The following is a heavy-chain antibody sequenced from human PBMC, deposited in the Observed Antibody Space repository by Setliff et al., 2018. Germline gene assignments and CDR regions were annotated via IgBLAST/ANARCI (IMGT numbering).Heavy chain of an antibody. CDR1: GYTFTSHY. CDR2: INPSSGRT. D-gene: IGHD3-22*01. Sequence: GASVKVSCKASGYTFTSHYMHWVRQAPGLGLEWMGTINPSSGRTSYAQKFQGRVTMTRDTSTGTVYMDMSSLRSEDTAVYYCARDVFPYHYEGVFDVWGQGTMVTVSS. CDR3: ARDVFPYHYEGVFDV. V-gene: IGHV1-46*01. J-gene: IGHJ3*01.